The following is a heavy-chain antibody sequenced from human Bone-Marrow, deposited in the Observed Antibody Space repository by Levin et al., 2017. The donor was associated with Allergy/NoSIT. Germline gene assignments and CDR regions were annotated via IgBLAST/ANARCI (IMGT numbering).Heavy chain of an antibody. D-gene: IGHD2-21*02. Sequence: GESLKISCAASEFSLTTYGMNWVRQAPGKGLEWLSHINAGGTKISYANSVKGRFTISRDIVTESLYLQMTDLRHEDTAVYFCARVTVVIRGEVTDYYTDVWGKGTAVTVSS. CDR1: EFSLTTYG. CDR3: ARVTVVIRGEVTDYYTDV. J-gene: IGHJ6*03. V-gene: IGHV3-48*02. CDR2: INAGGTKI.